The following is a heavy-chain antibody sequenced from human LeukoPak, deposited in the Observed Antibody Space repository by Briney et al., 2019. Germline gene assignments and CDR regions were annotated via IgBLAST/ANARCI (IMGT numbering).Heavy chain of an antibody. D-gene: IGHD1-26*01. CDR2: IKQDGSEK. Sequence: GGSLRLSCAASGFTFSSYWMSWVRQAPGKGLEWVANIKQDGSEKYYVDSVKGRFTISRDNAKNSLYLQMNSLRAEDTALYYCAKDTRAIVGSAHNAFDIWGQGTMVTVSS. CDR3: AKDTRAIVGSAHNAFDI. J-gene: IGHJ3*02. CDR1: GFTFSSYW. V-gene: IGHV3-7*03.